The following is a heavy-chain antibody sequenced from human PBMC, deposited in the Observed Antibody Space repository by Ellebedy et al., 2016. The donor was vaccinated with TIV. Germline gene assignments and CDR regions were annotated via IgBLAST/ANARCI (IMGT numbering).Heavy chain of an antibody. V-gene: IGHV3-15*07. Sequence: PGGSLRLSCAASGFSFSNTWMNWVRQAPGKGLEWVGLIKRKSDGGTTDYAAPVKGRFTISRDDSKNTLYLQMNSLKTEDTGVYYFATEAGGSSGWAPFDYWGQGTLVTVSS. CDR3: ATEAGGSSGWAPFDY. CDR2: IKRKSDGGTT. CDR1: GFSFSNTW. J-gene: IGHJ4*02. D-gene: IGHD6-19*01.